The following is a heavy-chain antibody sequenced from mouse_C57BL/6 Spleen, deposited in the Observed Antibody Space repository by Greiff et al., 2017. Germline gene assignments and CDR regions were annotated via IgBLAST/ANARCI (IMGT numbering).Heavy chain of an antibody. Sequence: VQLQQSGAELVKPGASVKMSCKASGYTFTSCWITWVKQRPGQGLEWIGDIYPGSGSTNYNEKFKSKATLTVDTSSSTAYMQLSDLTSEVSAVYYCANYYYGSSYGLAYWGQGTLVTVSA. CDR1: GYTFTSCW. D-gene: IGHD1-1*01. J-gene: IGHJ3*01. CDR2: IYPGSGST. V-gene: IGHV1-55*01. CDR3: ANYYYGSSYGLAY.